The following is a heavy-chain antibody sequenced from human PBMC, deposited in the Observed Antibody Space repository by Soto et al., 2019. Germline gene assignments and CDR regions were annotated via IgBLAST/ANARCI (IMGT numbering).Heavy chain of an antibody. Sequence: GESLKISCKGSGYSFTSYWISWVRQMPGKGLEWMGRIDPSDSYTNYSPSFQGHVTISADKSISTAYLQWSSLKASATAMYYCARHKASSSWYYYYYGMDVWGQGTTVTVSS. D-gene: IGHD6-13*01. J-gene: IGHJ6*01. CDR2: IDPSDSYT. V-gene: IGHV5-10-1*01. CDR3: ARHKASSSWYYYYYGMDV. CDR1: GYSFTSYW.